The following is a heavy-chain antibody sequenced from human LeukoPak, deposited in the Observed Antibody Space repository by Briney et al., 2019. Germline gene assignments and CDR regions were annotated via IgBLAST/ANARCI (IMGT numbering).Heavy chain of an antibody. CDR2: GLYTGNT. Sequence: SETLSLTCTVSGGSISGYYWSWIRQPPGKGLEWIGSGLYTGNTYSNPSLRSRVTISVDTSKNEFSLKMNSVTAADTAVYYCAREHRSSKYFDSWGQGALMIVSS. V-gene: IGHV4-59*05. J-gene: IGHJ4*02. CDR3: AREHRSSKYFDS. CDR1: GGSISGYY. D-gene: IGHD6-6*01.